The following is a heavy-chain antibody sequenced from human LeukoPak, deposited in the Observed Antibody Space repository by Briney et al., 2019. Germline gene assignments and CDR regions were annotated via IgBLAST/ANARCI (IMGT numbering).Heavy chain of an antibody. CDR3: AKGNREWELRANAFDI. CDR2: IRYGGSNK. D-gene: IGHD1-26*01. V-gene: IGHV3-30*02. J-gene: IGHJ3*02. Sequence: GGSLRLSCAASGFTFSSYGMHWVRQAPGKGLEWVAFIRYGGSNKYYADSVKGRFTISRDNSKNTLYLQMNSLRAEDTAVYYCAKGNREWELRANAFDIWGQGTMVTVSS. CDR1: GFTFSSYG.